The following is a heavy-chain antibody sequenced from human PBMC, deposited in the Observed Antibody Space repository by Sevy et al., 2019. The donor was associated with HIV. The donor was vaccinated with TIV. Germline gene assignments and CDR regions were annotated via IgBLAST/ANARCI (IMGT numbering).Heavy chain of an antibody. Sequence: ASVKVSCKVSGYTLTKLSIHWVRQAPGKGLEWMGDFDSQDGETIYSQRFQGRVTMTVDTPTDTADMDLSSLKSEDTAVYYCATVGLRYYSGSSSYQGDWFDPWGQGTLVTVSS. D-gene: IGHD2-15*01. CDR2: FDSQDGET. J-gene: IGHJ5*02. CDR1: GYTLTKLS. V-gene: IGHV1-24*01. CDR3: ATVGLRYYSGSSSYQGDWFDP.